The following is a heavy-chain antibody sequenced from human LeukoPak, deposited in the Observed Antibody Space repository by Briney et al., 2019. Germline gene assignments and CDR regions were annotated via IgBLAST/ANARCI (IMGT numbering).Heavy chain of an antibody. J-gene: IGHJ4*02. Sequence: GGSLRLSCAASGFTFSSYAMSWVRQAPGKGLEWVSTISSITSNTYYADSVRGRFTISRDNSKNTLYLQMDGLRADDTAVYCCAKRLGDPRAFDYWGQGTLVTVSS. CDR2: ISSITSNT. D-gene: IGHD2-21*02. V-gene: IGHV3-23*01. CDR1: GFTFSSYA. CDR3: AKRLGDPRAFDY.